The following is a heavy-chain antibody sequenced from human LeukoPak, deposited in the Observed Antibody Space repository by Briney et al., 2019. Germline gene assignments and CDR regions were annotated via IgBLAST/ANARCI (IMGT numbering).Heavy chain of an antibody. CDR1: GFTFSNAW. J-gene: IGHJ4*02. V-gene: IGHV3-7*05. Sequence: GGSLRLSCAGSGFTFSNAWMNWVRQAPGKGLEWAANIKQDGTEKYYVDSVKGRFTISRDNAKNSLYLQMNGLRAEDTAVYYCAGGYKSGYLFDYWGQGILVTVSS. CDR3: AGGYKSGYLFDY. D-gene: IGHD3-9*01. CDR2: IKQDGTEK.